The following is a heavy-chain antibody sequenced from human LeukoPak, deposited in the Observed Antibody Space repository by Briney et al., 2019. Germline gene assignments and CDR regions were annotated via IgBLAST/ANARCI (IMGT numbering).Heavy chain of an antibody. CDR1: GEAINGVGYY. D-gene: IGHD5-18*01. Sequence: SETLSLTCGVSGEAINGVGYYWGGIRQLPGKGRGGIGVIYYRASTLYNASLKSGLSLSLSTSKNHMSLKLTSVTAADTAVYYCVSNVDTAVGVWGRGTTITASS. V-gene: IGHV4-31*11. CDR2: IYYRAST. J-gene: IGHJ6*02. CDR3: VSNVDTAVGV.